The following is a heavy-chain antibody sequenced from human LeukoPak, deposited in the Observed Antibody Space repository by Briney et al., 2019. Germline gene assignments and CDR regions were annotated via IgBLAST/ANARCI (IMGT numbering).Heavy chain of an antibody. V-gene: IGHV1-3*01. D-gene: IGHD3-3*01. CDR2: INAGNGNT. Sequence: ASVKVSCKASGYTFTSYAMHWVRQAPGQRLEWMGWINAGNGNTKYSQKFQGRVTITRDTSASTAYMELSSLRSEGTAVYYCARGAVYYDFWSGSTYYFDYWGQGTLVTVSS. CDR1: GYTFTSYA. CDR3: ARGAVYYDFWSGSTYYFDY. J-gene: IGHJ4*02.